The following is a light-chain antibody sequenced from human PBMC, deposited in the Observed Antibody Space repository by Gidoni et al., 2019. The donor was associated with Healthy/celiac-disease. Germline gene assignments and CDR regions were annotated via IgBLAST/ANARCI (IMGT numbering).Light chain of an antibody. V-gene: IGKV2-28*01. Sequence: QSPLSLPVTPGEPASISCRSSQSLLHSNGYNYLDWYLQKPGQSPQLLIYLGSNRASGVPDRVSGSGSGTDFTLKISRVEAEDVGVYYCMQALQTPPTFGGGTKVEIK. CDR2: LGS. CDR3: MQALQTPPT. CDR1: QSLLHSNGYNY. J-gene: IGKJ4*01.